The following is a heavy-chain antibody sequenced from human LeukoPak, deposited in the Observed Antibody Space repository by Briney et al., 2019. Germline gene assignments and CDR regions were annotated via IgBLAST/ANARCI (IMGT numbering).Heavy chain of an antibody. CDR1: GGSFSGYY. CDR2: INHSGST. J-gene: IGHJ6*03. D-gene: IGHD6-13*01. Sequence: PSETLSLTYAVYGGSFSGYYWTWIRQPPGKGLEWIGEINHSGSTSYNPSLKSRVTISVDTSKNQFSLKLRSVTAADTAVYYCAREVDSSSWYGDYYHYYMDVWGKGTTVTVSS. V-gene: IGHV4-34*01. CDR3: AREVDSSSWYGDYYHYYMDV.